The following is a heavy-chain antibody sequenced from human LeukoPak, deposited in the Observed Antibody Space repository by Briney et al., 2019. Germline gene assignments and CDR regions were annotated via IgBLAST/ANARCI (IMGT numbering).Heavy chain of an antibody. CDR3: ARGPHTIFGVALY. D-gene: IGHD3-3*01. V-gene: IGHV4-39*07. Sequence: PSETLSLTCTVSGGSISSYYWGWIRQPPGKGLEWIGSIYYSGSTYYNPSLKSRVTISVDTSKNQFSLKLSSVTAADTAVYYCARGPHTIFGVALYWGQGTLVTVSS. CDR1: GGSISSYY. J-gene: IGHJ4*02. CDR2: IYYSGST.